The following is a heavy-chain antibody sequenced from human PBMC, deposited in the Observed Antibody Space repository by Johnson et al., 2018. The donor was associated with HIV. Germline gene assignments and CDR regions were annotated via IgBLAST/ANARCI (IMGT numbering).Heavy chain of an antibody. CDR2: IWYDGSNK. D-gene: IGHD6-13*01. CDR1: GFTFNSYG. CDR3: VKGIDSSSWYAFDI. J-gene: IGHJ3*02. Sequence: QVQLVESGGGVVQPGRSLRLSCAASGFTFNSYGMHWVRQAPGKGLEWVAVIWYDGSNKYYADSVKGRFTISRDNSKNTLYLQMNSLRAEDTAVYYCVKGIDSSSWYAFDIWDQGTMVTVSS. V-gene: IGHV3-33*06.